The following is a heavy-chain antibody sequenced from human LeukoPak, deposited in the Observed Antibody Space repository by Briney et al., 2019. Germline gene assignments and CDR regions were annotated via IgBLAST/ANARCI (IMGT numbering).Heavy chain of an antibody. J-gene: IGHJ5*02. D-gene: IGHD2-21*02. CDR1: GFTFSSYS. V-gene: IGHV3-74*01. CDR2: IDSDGKST. Sequence: PGGSLRLSCAASGFTFSSYSMNWVRQAPGKGLVWVSRIDSDGKSTNYADSVKGRFTISRDNAKNTLYLQMNSLRVEDTAVYYCVRDKEVVTGIGWFDPWGQGTLVTVSS. CDR3: VRDKEVVTGIGWFDP.